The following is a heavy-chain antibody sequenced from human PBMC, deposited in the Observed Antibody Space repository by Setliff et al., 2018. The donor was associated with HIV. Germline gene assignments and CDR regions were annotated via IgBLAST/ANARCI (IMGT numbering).Heavy chain of an antibody. CDR2: ISGSGGST. D-gene: IGHD6-19*01. J-gene: IGHJ4*02. CDR1: GFIFNNYA. V-gene: IGHV3-23*01. Sequence: GALRLSCAASGFIFNNYAMSWVRQAPGKGLGWVSVISGSGGSTYVADSVKGRFTISRDNSENTLYLQMNSLRADDTAVYYCTKKGPKGQWLVELYFDSWGQGTLVT. CDR3: TKKGPKGQWLVELYFDS.